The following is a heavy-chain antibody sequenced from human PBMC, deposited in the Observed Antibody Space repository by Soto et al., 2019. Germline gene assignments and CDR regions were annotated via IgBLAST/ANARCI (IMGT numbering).Heavy chain of an antibody. CDR2: ISGSGRTT. V-gene: IGHV3-23*01. CDR1: GFTFNSYA. Sequence: GGSLRLSCAVSGFTFNSYAMNWVRQAPGKGLEWVSSISGSGRTTYYADAVKGRFTISRDNSRNTLFLQMNSLRSEDTAVYYCAKGVTTIVATGSWFDHWGQGTLVTVSS. CDR3: AKGVTTIVATGSWFDH. J-gene: IGHJ5*02. D-gene: IGHD5-12*01.